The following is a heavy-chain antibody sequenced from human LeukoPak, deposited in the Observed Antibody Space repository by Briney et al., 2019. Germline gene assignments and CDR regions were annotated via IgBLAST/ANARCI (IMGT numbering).Heavy chain of an antibody. J-gene: IGHJ4*02. CDR2: MNPISGNT. D-gene: IGHD6-25*01. CDR1: GYTFSNND. CDR3: VRGAKCSGADCDSTKEYVYYFDY. V-gene: IGHV1-8*03. Sequence: VASVKVSCTASGYTFSNNDINWVRQATGQGLEWMGWMNPISGNTGFAQKFQGRVTITRITSISTAYMEMSSLRSDDTAVYYCVRGAKCSGADCDSTKEYVYYFDYWGQGTLVTVSS.